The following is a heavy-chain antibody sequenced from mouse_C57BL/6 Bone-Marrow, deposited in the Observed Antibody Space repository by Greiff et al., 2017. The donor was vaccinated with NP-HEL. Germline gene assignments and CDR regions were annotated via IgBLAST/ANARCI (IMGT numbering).Heavy chain of an antibody. D-gene: IGHD2-1*01. V-gene: IGHV1-39*01. CDR2: INPNYGTT. J-gene: IGHJ2*01. Sequence: VVEPGASVKISCKASGYSFTASNMNWVKQSNGKSLEWIGVINPNYGTTSYNKKFKGKATLIVDKSSSTAYMQLNSLTSEDSAVYYCSSQDIYGNYEFPFDYWGQGTTLTVSS. CDR3: SSQDIYGNYEFPFDY. CDR1: GYSFTASN.